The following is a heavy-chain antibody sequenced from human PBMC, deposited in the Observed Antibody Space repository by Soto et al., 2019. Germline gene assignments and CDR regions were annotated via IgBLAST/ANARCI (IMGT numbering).Heavy chain of an antibody. V-gene: IGHV3-30*03. CDR3: ARGPRSCSSTSCYTIDY. CDR2: ISYGGANK. J-gene: IGHJ4*02. CDR1: GIAFNTHA. D-gene: IGHD2-2*02. Sequence: GGSLRLSCAAAGIAFNTHAMHWVRHAPGKGLERVAVISYGGANKYYADSVRGRFTISRDNSENTLFLQMSSLRPEDTAVYYCARGPRSCSSTSCYTIDYWGQGTLVTVSS.